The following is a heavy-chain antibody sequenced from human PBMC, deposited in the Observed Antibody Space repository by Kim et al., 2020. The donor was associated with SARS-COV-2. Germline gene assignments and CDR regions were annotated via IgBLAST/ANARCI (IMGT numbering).Heavy chain of an antibody. Sequence: SETLSLTCTVSGGSISSYYWSWIRQPPGKGLEWIGYIYYSGSTNYNPSLKSRVTISVDTSKNQFSLKLSSVTAADTAVYYCARDHPQYYYGSGSYSERYYYYYGMDVWGQGTTGTVSS. D-gene: IGHD3-10*01. CDR1: GGSISSYY. J-gene: IGHJ6*02. V-gene: IGHV4-59*13. CDR2: IYYSGST. CDR3: ARDHPQYYYGSGSYSERYYYYYGMDV.